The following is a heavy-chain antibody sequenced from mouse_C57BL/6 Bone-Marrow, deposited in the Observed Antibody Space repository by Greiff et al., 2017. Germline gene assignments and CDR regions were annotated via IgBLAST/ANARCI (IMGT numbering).Heavy chain of an antibody. J-gene: IGHJ3*01. CDR2: IFPGRGST. CDR1: GYTFTDYY. Sequence: VQLQQSGPELVKPGASVKISCKASGYTFTDYYINWVKQRPGQGLAWIGWIFPGRGSTYYNEKFTGKATLTVDKSSSTAYMLLSSLTSEDSAVYFCARIYYYGSSYAFAYWGQGTLVTVSA. D-gene: IGHD1-1*01. V-gene: IGHV1-75*01. CDR3: ARIYYYGSSYAFAY.